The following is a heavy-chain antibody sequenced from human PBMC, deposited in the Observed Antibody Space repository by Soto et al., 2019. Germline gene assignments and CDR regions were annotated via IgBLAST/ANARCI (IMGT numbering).Heavy chain of an antibody. CDR3: ARESIAARGYDYYGMAV. CDR2: IIPIFGTA. D-gene: IGHD6-6*01. CDR1: GVTFSSYA. Sequence: QVQLVQSGAEVKKPGSSVKVSCKASGVTFSSYAISWVRQAPGQGLEWMGGIIPIFGTANYAQNFQGRVTITADESTSTAYMELSSRRSEETAVYYGARESIAARGYDYYGMAVWGQGTTVTVSS. V-gene: IGHV1-69*01. J-gene: IGHJ6*02.